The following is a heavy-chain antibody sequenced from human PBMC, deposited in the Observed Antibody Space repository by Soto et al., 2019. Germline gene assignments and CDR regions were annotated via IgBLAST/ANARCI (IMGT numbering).Heavy chain of an antibody. D-gene: IGHD4-17*01. Sequence: QVQLQESGPGLVKPSGTLSLTCGVSGGSIRSSNWWSWVRQPPGKGLEWIGEIYHSGTTNYNPSLKSRVTISVDKSKNQFSLKLSSVTAADTAVYYCARRGGDYGHKYFDYWGQGTLVTVSS. CDR1: GGSIRSSNW. CDR3: ARRGGDYGHKYFDY. CDR2: IYHSGTT. J-gene: IGHJ4*02. V-gene: IGHV4-4*02.